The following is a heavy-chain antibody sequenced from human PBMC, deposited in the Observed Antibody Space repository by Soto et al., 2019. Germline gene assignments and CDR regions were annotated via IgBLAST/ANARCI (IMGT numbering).Heavy chain of an antibody. CDR2: ISGSGGST. Sequence: GGSLRLSCAASGFTFSSYAMSWVRQAPGKGLEWVSAISGSGGSTYYADSVKGRFTISRDNSKNTLYLQMNSLRAEDTAVYYCAKDQGNEEIPYNWFDPWGQGTLVTVSS. CDR3: AKDQGNEEIPYNWFDP. D-gene: IGHD1-1*01. CDR1: GFTFSSYA. J-gene: IGHJ5*02. V-gene: IGHV3-23*01.